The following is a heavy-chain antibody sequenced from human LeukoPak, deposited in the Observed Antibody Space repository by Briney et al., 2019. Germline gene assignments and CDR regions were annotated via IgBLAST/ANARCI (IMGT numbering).Heavy chain of an antibody. D-gene: IGHD6-19*01. V-gene: IGHV3-23*01. CDR1: GFTFSSYA. CDR3: AKTPQYSSGWYYFDY. J-gene: IGHJ4*02. CDR2: ISGSGGST. Sequence: GGSLRLSCAASGFTFSSYAMSWVRQAPGKGLEWVSAISGSGGSTYYADSVKGRFTISRDNSKNTLYLQMNSLRAEDTAVYYCAKTPQYSSGWYYFDYWGQGTLVTLSS.